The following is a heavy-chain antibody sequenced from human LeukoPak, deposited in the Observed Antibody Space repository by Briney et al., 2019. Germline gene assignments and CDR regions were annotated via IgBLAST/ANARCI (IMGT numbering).Heavy chain of an antibody. J-gene: IGHJ5*02. CDR1: GYTLTELS. Sequence: ASVKVSCKVSGYTLTELSMHWVRQAPGKGLEWMGGFDPEDGETIYAQKFQGRVTMTEDTSTDTAYMELSSLRSEDTAVYYCATTPRGSNWFYPWGQGTLVTVSS. CDR3: ATTPRGSNWFYP. V-gene: IGHV1-24*01. CDR2: FDPEDGET.